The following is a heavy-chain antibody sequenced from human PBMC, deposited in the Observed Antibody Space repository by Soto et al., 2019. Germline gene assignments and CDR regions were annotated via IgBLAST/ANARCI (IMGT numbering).Heavy chain of an antibody. J-gene: IGHJ4*02. D-gene: IGHD3-10*01. Sequence: GGSLRLSCAASGFTFSSYGMHWVRQAPGKGLEWVAVIWYDGINKYYADSVKGRFTISRDNSKNTLYLQMNSLRAEDTAVYYCARALKTMAPFTLWGQGTLVTVSS. V-gene: IGHV3-33*01. CDR2: IWYDGINK. CDR3: ARALKTMAPFTL. CDR1: GFTFSSYG.